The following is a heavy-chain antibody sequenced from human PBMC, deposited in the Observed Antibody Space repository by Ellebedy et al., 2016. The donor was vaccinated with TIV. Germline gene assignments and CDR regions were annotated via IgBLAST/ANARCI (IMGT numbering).Heavy chain of an antibody. CDR3: ARVQLNTVATFPVTYFDL. J-gene: IGHJ2*01. Sequence: SETLSLXXTVPGASIRNSGWGGWVRLPPGKGLEWIGQIFHSGGTTSNPSLKSRVTISVDQSRNQFSLNLDSVTAADTAVYYCARVQLNTVATFPVTYFDLWGRGTLVSVSS. D-gene: IGHD4-17*01. CDR1: GASIRNSGW. V-gene: IGHV4-4*02. CDR2: IFHSGGT.